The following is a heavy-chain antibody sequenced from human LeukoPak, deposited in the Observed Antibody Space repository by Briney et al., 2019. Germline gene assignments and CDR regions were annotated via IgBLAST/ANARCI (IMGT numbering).Heavy chain of an antibody. V-gene: IGHV3-23*01. D-gene: IGHD3-22*01. Sequence: GGSLRLSCAASGFTFSSYAMSWVRQAPGKGLEWVSAISGGGGSTYYADSVKGRFTISRDNSKNTLYLQMNSLRAEDTAVYYCAKDLYDSSGRLDYWGQGTLVTVSS. CDR3: AKDLYDSSGRLDY. CDR2: ISGGGGST. CDR1: GFTFSSYA. J-gene: IGHJ4*02.